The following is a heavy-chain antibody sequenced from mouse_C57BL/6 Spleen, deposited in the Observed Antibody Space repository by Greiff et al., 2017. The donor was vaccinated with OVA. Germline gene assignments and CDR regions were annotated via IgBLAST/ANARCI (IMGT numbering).Heavy chain of an antibody. V-gene: IGHV1-19*01. D-gene: IGHD3-1*01. CDR2: INPYNGGT. CDR1: GYTFTDYY. Sequence: VQLQQSGPVLVKPGASVKMSCKASGYTFTDYYMNWVKQSHGKSLEWIGVINPYNGGTSYNQKFKGKATLTVDKSSSTAYMQLSSLTSEDSAVYYCARDRAPYAMDYWGQGTSVTVSS. CDR3: ARDRAPYAMDY. J-gene: IGHJ4*01.